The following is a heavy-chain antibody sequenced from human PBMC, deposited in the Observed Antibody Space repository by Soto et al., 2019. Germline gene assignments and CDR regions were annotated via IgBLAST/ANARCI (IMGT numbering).Heavy chain of an antibody. V-gene: IGHV5-51*01. CDR1: GYTFSNFW. CDR3: ARSPRRSSYFDY. D-gene: IGHD6-6*01. CDR2: IYPGDYET. J-gene: IGHJ4*02. Sequence: GESLKISCQCSGYTFSNFWIALVRQGPGKGLEWMGMIYPGDYETRYSPSFHGKVTISAARSIGTAYLQWSSLEASDSAFYFCARSPRRSSYFDYWGQGALVTVSS.